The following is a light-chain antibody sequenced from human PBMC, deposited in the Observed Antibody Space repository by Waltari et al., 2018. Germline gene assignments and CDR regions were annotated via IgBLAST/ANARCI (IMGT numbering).Light chain of an antibody. Sequence: SCRASQNVNSVLAWYQQKRGQAPRLLIYDASTRATGIPDRISGSGSGTDFTLTISSLEPEDFAIYYCQQRGNLPETFGRGTRVEMK. CDR2: DAS. J-gene: IGKJ2*01. CDR3: QQRGNLPET. CDR1: QNVNSV. V-gene: IGKV3-11*01.